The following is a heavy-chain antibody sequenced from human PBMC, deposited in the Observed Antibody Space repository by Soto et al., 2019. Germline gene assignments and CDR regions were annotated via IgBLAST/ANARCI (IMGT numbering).Heavy chain of an antibody. D-gene: IGHD1-26*01. V-gene: IGHV3-21*01. J-gene: IGHJ6*02. CDR2: ISSSSSYI. CDR1: GFTFSSYS. Sequence: EVQLVESGGGLVKPGGSLRLSCAASGFTFSSYSMNWVRQAPGKGLEWVSSISSSSSYIYYADSVKGRCTISRDNAKNSLYLQMNRLRAEDTAVYYCARASGSYYYGMDVWGQGTTVTVSS. CDR3: ARASGSYYYGMDV.